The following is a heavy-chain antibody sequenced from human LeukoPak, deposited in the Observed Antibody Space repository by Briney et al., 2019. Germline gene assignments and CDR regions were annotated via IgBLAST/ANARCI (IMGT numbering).Heavy chain of an antibody. CDR2: IFYTGNT. CDR1: GGSISSSNYY. J-gene: IGHJ4*02. Sequence: SETLSLTCTVSGGSISSSNYYWGWIRQPPGKGLEWSGSIFYTGNTYDNPSLKGRVIMSVDTSKNQFSLKLSSVTAEDTAMYYCARLGPYYDFWSGYLPIDYWGQGTLVSVSS. V-gene: IGHV4-39*01. D-gene: IGHD3-3*01. CDR3: ARLGPYYDFWSGYLPIDY.